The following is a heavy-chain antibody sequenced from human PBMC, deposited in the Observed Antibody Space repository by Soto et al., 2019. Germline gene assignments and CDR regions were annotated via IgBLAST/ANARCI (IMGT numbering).Heavy chain of an antibody. J-gene: IGHJ6*03. CDR2: INPSGGST. CDR1: GYTFTSYY. CDR3: GRGSAAPNCSGSSCDRPRHPYYYYYMDV. V-gene: IGHV1-46*01. D-gene: IGHD2-15*01. Sequence: ASVKVSCKASGYTFTSYYMHWVRQAPGQGLEWMGIINPSGGSTSYAQKFQGRVTMTRDTSTSTVYMELSRLRSEDTAVYCCGRGSAAPNCSGSSCDRPRHPYYYYYMDVWGKGTTVTVSS.